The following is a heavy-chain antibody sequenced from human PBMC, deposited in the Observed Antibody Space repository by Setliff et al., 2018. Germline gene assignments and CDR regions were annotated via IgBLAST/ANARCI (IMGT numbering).Heavy chain of an antibody. V-gene: IGHV4-59*01. Sequence: SETLSLTCNVSGASIRNFYWTWIRQPPGKGLEWIGYVHFTGSTNYNPSLKSRVTMSVDVSKSQFSLRLSSVTAADTAVYYCARKVEQWLTPHFDYWGQGALVTVSS. J-gene: IGHJ4*02. CDR1: GASIRNFY. CDR2: VHFTGST. D-gene: IGHD6-19*01. CDR3: ARKVEQWLTPHFDY.